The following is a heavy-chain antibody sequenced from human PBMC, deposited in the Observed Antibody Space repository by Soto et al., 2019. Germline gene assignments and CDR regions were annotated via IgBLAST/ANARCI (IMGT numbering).Heavy chain of an antibody. V-gene: IGHV3-21*01. J-gene: IGHJ3*02. D-gene: IGHD2-21*02. CDR3: ARDRDSDDAFDI. CDR1: GFTFSSYS. Sequence: EVQLVESGGGLVKPGGSLRLSCAASGFTFSSYSMNWVRQAPGKGLEWVSSISSSSSYICYADSVKGRFTISRDNAKNSLYLQMNSLRAEDTAVYYCARDRDSDDAFDIWGQGTMVTVSS. CDR2: ISSSSSYI.